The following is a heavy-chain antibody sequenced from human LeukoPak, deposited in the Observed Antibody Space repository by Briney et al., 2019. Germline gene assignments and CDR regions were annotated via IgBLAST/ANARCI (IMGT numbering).Heavy chain of an antibody. CDR3: ARYNEDYDILTGYLDY. CDR2: ISSSSSYI. Sequence: PGGSLRLSCAASGFTFSSYSMNWVRQAPGKGLEWVSSISSSSSYIHYADSVKGRFTISRDNAKNSLYLQMNSLRAEDTAVYYCARYNEDYDILTGYLDYWGQGTLVTVSS. CDR1: GFTFSSYS. D-gene: IGHD3-9*01. V-gene: IGHV3-21*01. J-gene: IGHJ4*02.